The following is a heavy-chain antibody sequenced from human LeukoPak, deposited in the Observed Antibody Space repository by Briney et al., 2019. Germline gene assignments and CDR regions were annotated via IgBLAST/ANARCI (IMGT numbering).Heavy chain of an antibody. CDR2: ISGSGRST. D-gene: IGHD3-3*02. J-gene: IGHJ4*02. CDR3: AKDAFLEWLLGDYFDY. Sequence: GGSLRLSCAASGFTFSSHAMSWVRQAPGKGLEWVSTISGSGRSTYSADSVKGRFTISRDNSKNTLYLQMNSLRAEDTAVYYCAKDAFLEWLLGDYFDYWGQGTLVTVSS. CDR1: GFTFSSHA. V-gene: IGHV3-23*01.